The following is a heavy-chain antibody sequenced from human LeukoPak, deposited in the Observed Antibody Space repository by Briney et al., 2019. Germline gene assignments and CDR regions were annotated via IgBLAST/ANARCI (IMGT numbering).Heavy chain of an antibody. CDR1: GDSTTSFSGDFITISY. J-gene: IGHJ4*02. V-gene: IGHV4-59*08. D-gene: IGHD6-19*01. CDR3: ACLSVAHNNYFDY. CDR2: ISYSANT. Sequence: PAETLSLTCSVSGDSTTSFSGDFITISYWTWIRQPPGKGLGWLGDISYSANTNYNPSLKSRVSMSVDTSKKQFFLRLSSVTTADTAVYYCACLSVAHNNYFDYWGQGLLVTVSS.